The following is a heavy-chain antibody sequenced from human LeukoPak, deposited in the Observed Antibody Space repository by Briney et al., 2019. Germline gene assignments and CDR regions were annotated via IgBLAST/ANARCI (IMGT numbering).Heavy chain of an antibody. CDR2: IYPGDCDT. V-gene: IGHV5-51*01. J-gene: IGHJ6*02. CDR3: ARSGYCSSTSCYGGSNTYYYYGVDV. Sequence: GESLKISCKGSGYSFTSYWIGWVGQMARKGLEGMGIIYPGDCDTKYSPPFQGQVTISADKSISPAYLQWSSLKASDTAMYYCARSGYCSSTSCYGGSNTYYYYGVDVWGQGTTVTVSS. D-gene: IGHD2-2*01. CDR1: GYSFTSYW.